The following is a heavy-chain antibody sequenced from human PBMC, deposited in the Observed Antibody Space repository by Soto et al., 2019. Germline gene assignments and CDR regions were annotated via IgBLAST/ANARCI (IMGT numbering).Heavy chain of an antibody. Sequence: PSETLSLTCAVSGGSIISADSYWFWIRKHPGKGLEWIGYIAYSGDTYYNPSLRSRVTISADTSENKFSLTLKSVTAADTAVYYCAREVGSYYDMGHYYGMDVWGQGTTVTVSS. CDR1: GGSIISADSY. D-gene: IGHD1-26*01. CDR3: AREVGSYYDMGHYYGMDV. V-gene: IGHV4-31*11. CDR2: IAYSGDT. J-gene: IGHJ6*02.